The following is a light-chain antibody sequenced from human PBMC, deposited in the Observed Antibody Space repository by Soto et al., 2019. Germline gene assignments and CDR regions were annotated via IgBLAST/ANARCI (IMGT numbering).Light chain of an antibody. CDR2: GAS. CDR1: QSVRNNY. Sequence: EIVLTQSPGTLSLSPGERATLSCRASQSVRNNYLSCYQQKPGQAPRLLIYGASARATGIPDRFSGSGSGTDFTLTISSLEPEDFAVFYCQQYGDSLPYTFRQGTKLEIK. CDR3: QQYGDSLPYT. V-gene: IGKV3-20*01. J-gene: IGKJ2*01.